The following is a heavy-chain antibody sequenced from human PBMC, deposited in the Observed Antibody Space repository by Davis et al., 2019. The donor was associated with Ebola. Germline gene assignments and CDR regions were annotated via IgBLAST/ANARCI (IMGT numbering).Heavy chain of an antibody. V-gene: IGHV3-23*01. CDR3: TSGNPDY. Sequence: GESLKISCAASGFTFSSYAMSWVRQAPGKGLEWVSAISGSGGSTYYADSVKGRFTISRDDSKNTAYLQMNSLKTEDTAVYYCTSGNPDYWGQGTLVTVSS. J-gene: IGHJ4*02. CDR1: GFTFSSYA. D-gene: IGHD1-26*01. CDR2: ISGSGGST.